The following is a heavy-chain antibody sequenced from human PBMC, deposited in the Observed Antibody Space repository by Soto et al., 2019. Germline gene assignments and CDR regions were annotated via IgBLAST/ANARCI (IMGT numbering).Heavy chain of an antibody. V-gene: IGHV1-58*01. Sequence: KSSYETSGVTFSISAVQWVRQARGQGLGWIAWIVVGSGTTNYAQNLQGRVTITRDMSTNTVYMDLSSLRSEDTAVYYCAAELYSGGRCCSFDFWGQGTMVTVS. D-gene: IGHD2-15*01. J-gene: IGHJ3*01. CDR1: GVTFSISA. CDR2: IVVGSGTT. CDR3: AAELYSGGRCCSFDF.